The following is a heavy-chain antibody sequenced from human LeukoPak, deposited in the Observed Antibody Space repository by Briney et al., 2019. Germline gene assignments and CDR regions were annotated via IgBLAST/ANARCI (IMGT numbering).Heavy chain of an antibody. D-gene: IGHD2-15*01. CDR1: GFTFSDYG. Sequence: GGSLRLSCAASGFTFSDYGMVWDRQAPGKGLEWISYISGGSGTLTYADSVKGRFTISRDNAKKSLYLEMSNLRAEDTAVYYCARDLCSGGRCRYAEYWGQGALVTVSS. CDR2: ISGGSGTL. J-gene: IGHJ4*02. V-gene: IGHV3-48*01. CDR3: ARDLCSGGRCRYAEY.